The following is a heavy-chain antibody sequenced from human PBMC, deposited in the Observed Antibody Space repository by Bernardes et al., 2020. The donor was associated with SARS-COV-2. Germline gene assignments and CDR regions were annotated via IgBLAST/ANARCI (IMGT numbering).Heavy chain of an antibody. CDR3: SRDYPGPAD. Sequence: GGSLRLSCAASGFTVSSNYMSWVRQAPGKGLEWVSVIYSGGNTYSADSVKGRFTISRDNSKNTVYLKMNSLRAEYTAVYYCSRDYPGPADWGQGTLVTVSS. CDR2: IYSGGNT. J-gene: IGHJ4*02. D-gene: IGHD6-13*01. V-gene: IGHV3-66*01. CDR1: GFTVSSNY.